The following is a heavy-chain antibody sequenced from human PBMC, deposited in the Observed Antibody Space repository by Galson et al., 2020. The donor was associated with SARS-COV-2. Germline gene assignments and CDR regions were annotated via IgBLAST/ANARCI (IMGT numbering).Heavy chain of an antibody. D-gene: IGHD3-10*01. J-gene: IGHJ3*02. CDR2: IYYSGTP. CDR1: GGSIRSGGYY. V-gene: IGHV4-31*03. CDR3: ARGLLWFGGGNDAFDI. Sequence: ASAPLSLTCTVSGGSIRSGGYYWRWIRPHPRKGPAWIGYIYYSGTPASNPSLKSRITRSLDRSKNQFALKLSSVTAADTAVYYCARGLLWFGGGNDAFDIWGQGTMVTVSS.